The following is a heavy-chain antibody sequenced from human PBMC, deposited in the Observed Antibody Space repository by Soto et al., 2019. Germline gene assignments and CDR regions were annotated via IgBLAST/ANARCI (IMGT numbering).Heavy chain of an antibody. CDR1: GGTFRNYA. J-gene: IGHJ4*02. Sequence: SVKVSCKASGGTFRNYAFSWVRQAPGQGLEWMGGIIPIFGKANYEQRFQGRLTITADESTSTAYMELNSLRSEDTAVYFCARDLYINWYYPLDSWGQGTLVTVSS. CDR3: ARDLYINWYYPLDS. D-gene: IGHD1-7*01. CDR2: IIPIFGKA. V-gene: IGHV1-69*13.